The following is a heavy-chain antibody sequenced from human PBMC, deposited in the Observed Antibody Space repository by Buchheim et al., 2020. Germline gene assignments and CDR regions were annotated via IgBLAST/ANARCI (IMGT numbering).Heavy chain of an antibody. Sequence: QVQLVQSGAEVKKPGSSVRVSCKASGGTFYYAISWVRQAPGQGLEWMGGITPISGTANYAQKFQGRLTITADESTSTGYMELSSLRAEDTAVYYCARDPIAAADHYYYYYGVDVWGQGTT. J-gene: IGHJ6*02. CDR1: GGTFYYA. D-gene: IGHD6-13*01. CDR2: ITPISGTA. V-gene: IGHV1-69*01. CDR3: ARDPIAAADHYYYYYGVDV.